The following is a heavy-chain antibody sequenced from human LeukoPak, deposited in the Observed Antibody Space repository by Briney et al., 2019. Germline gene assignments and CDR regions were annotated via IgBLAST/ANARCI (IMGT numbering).Heavy chain of an antibody. J-gene: IGHJ4*02. Sequence: SETLSLTCAVYGGSFSGYYWSWIRQPPGKGLEWIGEINHSGSTNYNPSLKSRVTISVDTSKNQFSLKLSSVTAADAAVYYCARVDIVVVTAALGGFFDYWGQGTLVTVSS. CDR3: ARVDIVVVTAALGGFFDY. V-gene: IGHV4-34*01. D-gene: IGHD2-21*02. CDR1: GGSFSGYY. CDR2: INHSGST.